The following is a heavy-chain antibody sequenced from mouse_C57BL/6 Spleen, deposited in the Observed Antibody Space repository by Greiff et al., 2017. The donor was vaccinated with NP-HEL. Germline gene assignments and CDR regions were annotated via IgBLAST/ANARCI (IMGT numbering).Heavy chain of an antibody. D-gene: IGHD2-2*01. V-gene: IGHV3-6*01. Sequence: VQLKESGPGLVKPSQSLSLTCSVTGYSITSGYYWNWIRQFPGNKLEWMGYISYDGSNNYNPSLKNRISITRDTSKNQFFLKLNSVTTEDTATYYCARGDGYDKEVGYWGQGTTLTVSS. CDR2: ISYDGSN. CDR1: GYSITSGYY. CDR3: ARGDGYDKEVGY. J-gene: IGHJ2*01.